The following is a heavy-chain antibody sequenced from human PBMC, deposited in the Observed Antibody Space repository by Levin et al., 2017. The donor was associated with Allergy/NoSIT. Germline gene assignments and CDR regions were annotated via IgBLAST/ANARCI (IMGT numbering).Heavy chain of an antibody. Sequence: SCAASGFTFSNYAMNWVRQAPGKGLEWVSGISFSGGSTYYADSVKGRFTISRDNSQNTLNLQMNSLRVEDTAVYYCAKDNLGLHVRLAALRGGFDPWGQGTLVTVSS. D-gene: IGHD5-24*01. CDR1: GFTFSNYA. CDR2: ISFSGGST. CDR3: AKDNLGLHVRLAALRGGFDP. V-gene: IGHV3-23*01. J-gene: IGHJ5*02.